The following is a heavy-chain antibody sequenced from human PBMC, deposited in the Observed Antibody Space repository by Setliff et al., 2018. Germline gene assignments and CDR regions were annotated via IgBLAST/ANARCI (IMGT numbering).Heavy chain of an antibody. V-gene: IGHV3-11*04. CDR2: ISSSGYTI. D-gene: IGHD3-22*01. CDR1: GFTLDDYY. J-gene: IGHJ1*01. CDR3: ARGKDYSDGSGYPIFQH. Sequence: PGGSLRLSCEASGFTLDDYYMTWIRQAPGKGLEWISYISSSGYTIYYANSVKGRFSISRDDALNSLFLEMNSLRVDDTAIHYCARGKDYSDGSGYPIFQHWGQGTPVTVSS.